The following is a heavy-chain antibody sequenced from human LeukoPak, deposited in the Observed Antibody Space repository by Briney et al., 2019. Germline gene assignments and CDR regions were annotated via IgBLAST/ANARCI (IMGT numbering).Heavy chain of an antibody. D-gene: IGHD5-12*01. CDR2: ISGSGGSA. V-gene: IGHV3-23*01. CDR1: GFTFSSYA. J-gene: IGHJ3*02. CDR3: AKFGYSGYRYAFDI. Sequence: GGSLRLSCAASGFTFSSYAMSWVRQAPGKGLEWVSGISGSGGSAFYPDSVKGRFTISRDNSEKTLYLQMISLRAEDTAVYCCAKFGYSGYRYAFDIWGQGTMVTVSS.